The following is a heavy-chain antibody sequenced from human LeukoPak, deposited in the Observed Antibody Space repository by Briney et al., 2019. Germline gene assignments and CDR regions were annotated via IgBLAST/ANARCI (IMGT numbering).Heavy chain of an antibody. V-gene: IGHV3-48*02. J-gene: IGHJ4*02. CDR3: AKGPVLWFGELFHFDY. CDR2: ITASGTAM. Sequence: GGSLRLSCAASGFTFSSYSMNWVRQAPGKGLEWVSHITASGTAMFYADSVKGRFTISRDNAKNSLYLQMNSLRDEDTAVYYCAKGPVLWFGELFHFDYWGQGTLVTVSS. D-gene: IGHD3-10*01. CDR1: GFTFSSYS.